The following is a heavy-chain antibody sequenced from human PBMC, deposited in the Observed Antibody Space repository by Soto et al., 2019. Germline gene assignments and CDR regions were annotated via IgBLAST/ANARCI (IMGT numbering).Heavy chain of an antibody. D-gene: IGHD5-12*01. Sequence: SETLSLTCSVSGDSMSTYYWTWIRQPPGKGLEWIGYIYDSGSTNYNSSLKSRVTISLDTSKNQFSLKLSSVTAADTAVYYCARGWLQLNYWGQGTLVTVSS. V-gene: IGHV4-59*01. J-gene: IGHJ4*02. CDR3: ARGWLQLNY. CDR1: GDSMSTYY. CDR2: IYDSGST.